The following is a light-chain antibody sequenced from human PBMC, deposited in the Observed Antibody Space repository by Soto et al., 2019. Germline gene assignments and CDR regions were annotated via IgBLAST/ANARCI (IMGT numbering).Light chain of an antibody. Sequence: DIQMTQSPSSLSPSVGDRVTITCRASQGVSSHLAWHQQKPGKAPKLLIYEVSTLQSGVPSRFSGSGSGTDFTLTISSLQPEDFATYYCQHLNGYPITFGQGTRLEIK. CDR1: QGVSSH. J-gene: IGKJ5*01. CDR3: QHLNGYPIT. V-gene: IGKV1-9*01. CDR2: EVS.